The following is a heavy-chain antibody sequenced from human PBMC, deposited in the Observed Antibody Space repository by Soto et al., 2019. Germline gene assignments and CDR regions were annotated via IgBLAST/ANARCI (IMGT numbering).Heavy chain of an antibody. V-gene: IGHV4-39*07. J-gene: IGHJ4*02. CDR2: IYYSGST. CDR1: GGSISSSSYY. Sequence: PSETLSLTCTVSGGSISSSSYYWGWIRQPPGKGLEWIGSIYYSGSTYYNPSLKSRVTISVDKSKNQISLKLSSVTAADTAVYYCARDVRAYSSGWFLPDWGQGTLVTVSS. D-gene: IGHD6-19*01. CDR3: ARDVRAYSSGWFLPD.